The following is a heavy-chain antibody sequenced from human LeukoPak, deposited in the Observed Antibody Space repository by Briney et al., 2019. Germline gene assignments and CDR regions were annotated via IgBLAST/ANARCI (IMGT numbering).Heavy chain of an antibody. D-gene: IGHD6-13*01. Sequence: GASVTVSCKASGGTFSIYAISWVRQAPGQGLEWKGGIIPIFGTANYAQKFQGRVTITADESTSTAYMELSSLRSEDTAVYYCARLQSPISSSRPWGQGTLVTVSS. J-gene: IGHJ5*02. CDR2: IIPIFGTA. CDR3: ARLQSPISSSRP. CDR1: GGTFSIYA. V-gene: IGHV1-69*01.